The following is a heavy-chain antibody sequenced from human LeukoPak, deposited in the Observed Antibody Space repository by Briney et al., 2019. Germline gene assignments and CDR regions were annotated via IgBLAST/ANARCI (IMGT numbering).Heavy chain of an antibody. CDR1: GDTLSELP. J-gene: IGHJ4*02. CDR2: FDPEKSER. Sequence: ASAKVSCKDSGDTLSELPMHWVRQAPGKGLEWVGGFDPEKSERIYAQNLRGRVTMTEETSTDTAFLELSSLTSEDTAVYYCATGNSLGYCKGGRCFNYWGQGTQVIVSS. D-gene: IGHD2-15*01. CDR3: ATGNSLGYCKGGRCFNY. V-gene: IGHV1-24*01.